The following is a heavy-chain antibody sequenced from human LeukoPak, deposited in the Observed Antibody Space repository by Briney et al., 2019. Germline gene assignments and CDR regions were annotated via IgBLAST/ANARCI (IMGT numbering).Heavy chain of an antibody. CDR1: GYTFTNNF. V-gene: IGHV1-46*01. Sequence: EASVKVSCKASGYTFTNNFMHWVRQAPGQGLEWIGIINPSGDNTWYAQKFQGRVTMTRDVATSTDYLEVSSLRSEDTAVYYCARDNSLRDTAWWFDPWGQGTLVTVSS. D-gene: IGHD5-24*01. J-gene: IGHJ5*02. CDR2: INPSGDNT. CDR3: ARDNSLRDTAWWFDP.